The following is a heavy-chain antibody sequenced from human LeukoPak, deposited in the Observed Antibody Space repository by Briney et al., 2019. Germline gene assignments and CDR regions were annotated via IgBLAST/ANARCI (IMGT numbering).Heavy chain of an antibody. CDR2: IKTKTDGWTT. J-gene: IGHJ4*02. V-gene: IGHV3-15*01. CDR3: TSRVVTTNDY. Sequence: GGSLRLSCAASGFIFRDTWMNWVRQTPGKGLEWVGRIKTKTDGWTTEYAAPVKGRFTISRDDSKNMLYLQMNSLKSEDTAVYYCTSRVVTTNDYWGQGTLVTVSS. D-gene: IGHD2-2*01. CDR1: GFIFRDTW.